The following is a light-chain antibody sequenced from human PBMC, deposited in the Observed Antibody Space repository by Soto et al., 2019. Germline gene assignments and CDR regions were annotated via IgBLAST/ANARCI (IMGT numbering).Light chain of an antibody. Sequence: DVQMTQSPSTLSATEGDRVTITCRASQSINNLLAWYQQKPGKAPKFLIYDVSTLESGVPSRFSGSGSGTEFTLTISSLQPEDFATYYCQQYDSYPLTFGGGSKV. CDR3: QQYDSYPLT. CDR1: QSINNL. J-gene: IGKJ4*01. V-gene: IGKV1-5*01. CDR2: DVS.